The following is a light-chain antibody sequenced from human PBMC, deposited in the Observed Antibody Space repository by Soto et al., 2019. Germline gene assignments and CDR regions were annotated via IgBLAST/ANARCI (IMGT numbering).Light chain of an antibody. CDR3: SSYTSSSTSDVV. CDR1: SSDVGGYKY. J-gene: IGLJ2*01. CDR2: EVS. V-gene: IGLV2-14*01. Sequence: QSVLTQPASVSGSPGQSITISCTGTSSDVGGYKYVSWYQQYPGKVPKLMIYEVSNRPSGVSNRFSGSKSGNTASLTISGLQAEDEADYYCSSYTSSSTSDVVFGGGTKLTVL.